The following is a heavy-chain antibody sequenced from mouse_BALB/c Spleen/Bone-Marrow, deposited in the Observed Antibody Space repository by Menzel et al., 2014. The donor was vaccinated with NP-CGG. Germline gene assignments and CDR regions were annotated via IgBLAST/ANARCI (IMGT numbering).Heavy chain of an antibody. CDR2: ISDGGSYT. CDR3: ARTYRPFALDY. Sequence: EVELVESGGGLVKPGGSLKLSCAASGFTFSDYYMCWVRQTPEKRLEWVATISDGGSYTDYPGSVKGRFTVSRDNAKNSLYLQMSSLKSEDTAMYFCARTYRPFALDYWGQGTSVTVSS. CDR1: GFTFSDYY. D-gene: IGHD2-14*01. J-gene: IGHJ4*01. V-gene: IGHV5-4*02.